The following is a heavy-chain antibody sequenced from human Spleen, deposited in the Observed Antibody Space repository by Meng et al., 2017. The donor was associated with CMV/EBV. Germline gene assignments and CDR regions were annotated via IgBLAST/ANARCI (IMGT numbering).Heavy chain of an antibody. J-gene: IGHJ5*02. V-gene: IGHV5-51*01. CDR2: IYPADSDT. Sequence: CKSSGYVFTVSWIAWVRQIPGKGLEWMGMIYPADSDTTYSPSFQGQVTMSADRATTTAYLQWNSLKASDSAMYYCVRRLTGTAQFDPWGQGTLVTVSS. D-gene: IGHD1-7*01. CDR3: VRRLTGTAQFDP. CDR1: GYVFTVSW.